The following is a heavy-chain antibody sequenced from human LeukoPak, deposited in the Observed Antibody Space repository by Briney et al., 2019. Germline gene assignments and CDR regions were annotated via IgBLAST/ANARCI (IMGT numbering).Heavy chain of an antibody. CDR3: ARDKRSAAGSIAVAGLFDY. D-gene: IGHD6-19*01. Sequence: GGSLRLSCAASGFTFSNAWMNWVRQAPGKGLEWVGRIKSKTDGGTTDYAAPVKGRFTISRDDSKNTLYLQMNSLKTEDTAVYYCARDKRSAAGSIAVAGLFDYWGQGTLVTVSS. CDR2: IKSKTDGGTT. CDR1: GFTFSNAW. J-gene: IGHJ4*02. V-gene: IGHV3-15*07.